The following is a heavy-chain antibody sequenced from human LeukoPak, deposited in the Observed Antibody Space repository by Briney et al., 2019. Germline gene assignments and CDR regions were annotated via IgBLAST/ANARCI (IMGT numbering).Heavy chain of an antibody. V-gene: IGHV3-74*01. Sequence: PGGSLRLSCAASGFTFDVYWIHWVRQAPGKGVVWVSHINNDGSSTSYADSVKGRFIISRDNAKKTVYLQMNSLRGEDTALYYCVRDFGAVGATNAFDIWGQGAMVTVSS. CDR2: INNDGSST. J-gene: IGHJ3*02. CDR3: VRDFGAVGATNAFDI. D-gene: IGHD1-26*01. CDR1: GFTFDVYW.